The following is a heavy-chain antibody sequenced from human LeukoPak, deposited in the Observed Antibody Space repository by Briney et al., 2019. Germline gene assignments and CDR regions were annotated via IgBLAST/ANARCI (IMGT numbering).Heavy chain of an antibody. D-gene: IGHD6-19*01. CDR3: ASATVAGYAAFDI. J-gene: IGHJ3*02. V-gene: IGHV4-4*07. CDR1: GDSISSYY. Sequence: SETLSLTCTVSGDSISSYYWSWVRQPAGKGLEWIGRIHPSGSTSYNPSLKSRVTLSVDTSKNQFSLKLSSVTAADTAVYYCASATVAGYAAFDIWGQGTMVTVSS. CDR2: IHPSGST.